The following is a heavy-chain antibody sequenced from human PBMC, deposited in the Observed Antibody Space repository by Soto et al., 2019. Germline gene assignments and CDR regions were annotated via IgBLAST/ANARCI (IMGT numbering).Heavy chain of an antibody. CDR3: ARLRSRGYSYGSPEYNWFDP. J-gene: IGHJ5*02. D-gene: IGHD5-18*01. V-gene: IGHV1-69*02. CDR1: GGTFSSYT. Sequence: GASVKVSCKASGGTFSSYTISWVRQAPGQGLEWMGRIIPILGIANYAQKFQGRVTITADKSTSTAYMELSSLRSEDTAVYYCARLRSRGYSYGSPEYNWFDPWGQGTLVTVSS. CDR2: IIPILGIA.